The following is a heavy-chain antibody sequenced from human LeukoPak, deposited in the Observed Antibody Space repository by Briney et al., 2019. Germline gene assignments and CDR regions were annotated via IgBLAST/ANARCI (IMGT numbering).Heavy chain of an antibody. CDR2: FYYSGTT. V-gene: IGHV4-39*07. Sequence: SETLSLTCTISGDSISGSPYYWGWIRQPPGKGLEWIGSFYYSGTTYYNPSLKSRVTISLDTSENQFSLKLRSVTAADTAVYYCARGVVTWEGYYFDYWGQGTLVTVSS. CDR3: ARGVVTWEGYYFDY. J-gene: IGHJ4*02. CDR1: GDSISGSPYY. D-gene: IGHD4-23*01.